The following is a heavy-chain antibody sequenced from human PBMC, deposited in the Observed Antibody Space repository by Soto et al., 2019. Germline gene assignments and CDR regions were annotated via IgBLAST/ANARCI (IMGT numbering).Heavy chain of an antibody. D-gene: IGHD4-17*01. V-gene: IGHV3-23*01. CDR2: ISGAGDST. CDR1: GFTFISYA. CDR3: AKRAGDGYLDY. Sequence: EVQLLESGGGLVQPGETLRLSCAASGFTFISYAMNWVRQAPGKGPEWVSFISGAGDSTYYADSVKGRFTISRDNSRNTLYLQMNSLRAEDTAIYYCAKRAGDGYLDYWGQGTLVTVSS. J-gene: IGHJ4*02.